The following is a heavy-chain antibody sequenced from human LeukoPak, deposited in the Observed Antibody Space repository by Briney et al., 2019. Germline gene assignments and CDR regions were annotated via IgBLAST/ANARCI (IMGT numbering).Heavy chain of an antibody. CDR2: INHGGNT. Sequence: PSETLSLTCAVYGESFSGYYWSWIRQFPGKGLEWIGGINHGGNTNYNPSLKTRVTISADTSKNQFSLKVTSVTAADAAIYYCARRPQSSGNYDGPSGLDYWGQGTLVTVSS. J-gene: IGHJ4*02. D-gene: IGHD1-26*01. V-gene: IGHV4-34*01. CDR1: GESFSGYY. CDR3: ARRPQSSGNYDGPSGLDY.